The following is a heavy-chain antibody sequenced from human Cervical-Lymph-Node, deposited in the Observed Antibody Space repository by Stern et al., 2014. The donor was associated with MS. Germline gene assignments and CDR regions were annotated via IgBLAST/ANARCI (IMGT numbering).Heavy chain of an antibody. CDR3: VRENGNWAFDD. CDR2: VSTDGGAT. CDR1: GYTFTSHN. D-gene: IGHD7-27*01. Sequence: QVQLVQSGAEVKPPGASVKVSCKASGYTFTSHNMHWVRQAPGQGHEWVGIVSTDGGATHYEQKLQGRVSLTTNTATSTVYMELSSLRSEDTAVDSCVRENGNWAFDDWGQGSLVTVSS. J-gene: IGHJ4*02. V-gene: IGHV1-46*03.